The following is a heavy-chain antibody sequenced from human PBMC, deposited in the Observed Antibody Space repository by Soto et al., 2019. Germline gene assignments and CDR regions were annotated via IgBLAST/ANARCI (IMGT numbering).Heavy chain of an antibody. V-gene: IGHV3-30*18. D-gene: IGHD1-26*01. CDR1: GFTFSSYG. J-gene: IGHJ5*02. Sequence: VVSLRLSCAASGFTFSSYGMHWVRQAPGKGLEWVAVISYDGSNKYYADSVKGRFTISRDNSKNTLYLQMNSLRAEDTAVYDCAKDGGSRKIAPWGQGTLVTVYS. CDR3: AKDGGSRKIAP. CDR2: ISYDGSNK.